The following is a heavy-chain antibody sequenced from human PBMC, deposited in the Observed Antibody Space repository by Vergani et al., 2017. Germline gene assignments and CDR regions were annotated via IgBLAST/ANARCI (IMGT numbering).Heavy chain of an antibody. CDR3: ARSRMYYGAGSPDY. V-gene: IGHV4-59*02. J-gene: IGHJ4*02. CDR2: VSFRGDT. CDR1: GASVNSYY. D-gene: IGHD3-10*01. Sequence: QVKLQESGPGLVKPSETLSPTCTVSGASVNSYYWSWIRQPQGKGLEWMGYVSFRGDTLYDPSVKGRMTISLNTSSNQFSLYLTSVTAADTAVYYCARSRMYYGAGSPDYWGQGTLVTVSS.